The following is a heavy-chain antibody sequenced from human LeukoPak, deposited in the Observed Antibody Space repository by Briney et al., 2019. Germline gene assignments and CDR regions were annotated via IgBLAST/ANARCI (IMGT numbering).Heavy chain of an antibody. J-gene: IGHJ6*03. Sequence: GGSLRLSCAASGFTFSSYWMSWVRQAPGKGLEWVANIKQDGSEKYYVDSVKGRFTISRDNAKNSLYLQMNSLRAEDTAVYYCARGYSSGWYGAYYYYYYYMDVWGKGTTVTVSS. D-gene: IGHD6-19*01. CDR2: IKQDGSEK. CDR1: GFTFSSYW. V-gene: IGHV3-7*01. CDR3: ARGYSSGWYGAYYYYYYYMDV.